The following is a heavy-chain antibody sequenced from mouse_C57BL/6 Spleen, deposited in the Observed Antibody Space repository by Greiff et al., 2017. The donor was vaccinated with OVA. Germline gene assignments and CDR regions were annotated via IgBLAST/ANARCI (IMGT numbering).Heavy chain of an antibody. CDR2: FHPYNDDT. V-gene: IGHV1-47*01. CDR3: ARGNPIYYDYDDWYFDV. Sequence: VQLQQSGAELVKPGASVKMSCKASGYTFTTYPIEWMKQNHGKSLEWIGNFHPYNDDTKYNEKFKGKATLTVEKSSSTVYLELSRLTSDDSAVYYCARGNPIYYDYDDWYFDVWGTGTTVTVSS. CDR1: GYTFTTYP. J-gene: IGHJ1*03. D-gene: IGHD2-4*01.